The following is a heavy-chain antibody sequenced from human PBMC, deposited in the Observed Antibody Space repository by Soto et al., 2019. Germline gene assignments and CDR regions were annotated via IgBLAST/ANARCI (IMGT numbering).Heavy chain of an antibody. Sequence: VQLLESGGDLVQPGGSLRLSCATSGFSFSTYPMSWVRQAPGKGLEWVTAISANGRGTSYADSVKGRFTILRDNSRNTLFLQMNSLRADDTAVYFCVKKRSYDRTNYDHFDYWGQGTLVTVSS. CDR3: VKKRSYDRTNYDHFDY. V-gene: IGHV3-23*01. D-gene: IGHD3-22*01. J-gene: IGHJ4*02. CDR1: GFSFSTYP. CDR2: ISANGRGT.